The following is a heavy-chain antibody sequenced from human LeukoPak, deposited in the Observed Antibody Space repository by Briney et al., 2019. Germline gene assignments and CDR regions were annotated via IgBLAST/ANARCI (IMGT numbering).Heavy chain of an antibody. Sequence: SETLSLTCTVSGDSITNYYWSWIRQPPGQGLEWIANMYYSGSDNYKPSLKSRVTISVDTSKNQFSLKLTSVNAADTALYYCARHASSSTSWLPAWGQGILVTVSS. CDR3: ARHASSSTSWLPA. J-gene: IGHJ5*02. CDR2: MYYSGSD. V-gene: IGHV4-59*08. D-gene: IGHD2-2*01. CDR1: GDSITNYY.